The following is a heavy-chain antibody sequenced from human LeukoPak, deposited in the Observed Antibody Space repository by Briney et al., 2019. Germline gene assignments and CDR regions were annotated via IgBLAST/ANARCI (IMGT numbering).Heavy chain of an antibody. CDR3: ARDLGASGSFDY. V-gene: IGHV3-7*04. Sequence: PGGSLRLSCTVSRFIFSTFWMHWVRQAPGKGLEWVASIKQDEREQYYVDSVKGRFTISRDNAKDSVYLQMNSLRAEDTAVYYCARDLGASGSFDYWGQGTLVTVSS. J-gene: IGHJ4*02. CDR1: RFIFSTFW. D-gene: IGHD1-26*01. CDR2: IKQDEREQ.